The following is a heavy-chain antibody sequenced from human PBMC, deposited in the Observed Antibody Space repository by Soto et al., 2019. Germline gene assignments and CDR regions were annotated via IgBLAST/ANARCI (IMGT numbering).Heavy chain of an antibody. Sequence: SVKVSCKASGGTFSSYAISWVRQAPGQGLEWMGGIIPIFGTANYAQKFQGRVTITADESTSTAYMELSSLRSEDTAVYYCARVPYQLAGNWYFDLWGRGTLVTV. V-gene: IGHV1-69*13. CDR1: GGTFSSYA. CDR2: IIPIFGTA. CDR3: ARVPYQLAGNWYFDL. D-gene: IGHD6-6*01. J-gene: IGHJ2*01.